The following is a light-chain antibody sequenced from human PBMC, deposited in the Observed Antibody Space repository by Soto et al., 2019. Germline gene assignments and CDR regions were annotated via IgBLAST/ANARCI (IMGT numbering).Light chain of an antibody. V-gene: IGKV1-8*01. CDR3: QQYYSYPLT. CDR2: AAS. J-gene: IGKJ4*01. CDR1: QGISSY. Sequence: AIRMTQSPSSLSASTGDRVTITCRASQGISSYLAWYQQKPGKAPKLLIYAASTLQSGVPSRFSGSGSGTDFTLTISCLQSEDFPTYYCQQYYSYPLTFGGGTKVDIK.